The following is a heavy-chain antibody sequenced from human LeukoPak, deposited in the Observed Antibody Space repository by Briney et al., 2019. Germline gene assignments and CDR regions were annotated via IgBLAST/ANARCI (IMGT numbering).Heavy chain of an antibody. V-gene: IGHV4-34*01. D-gene: IGHD3-10*01. CDR1: GGSFSGYY. Sequence: SETLSLTCAVYGGSFSGYYWSWIRQPPGKGLEWIGEVNHSGSTYYNPSLKGRVTISADTSKNQFSLKLSSVTAADTAVYYCARGLLDGFGELYNWFDPWGQGTLVTVSS. CDR3: ARGLLDGFGELYNWFDP. J-gene: IGHJ5*02. CDR2: VNHSGST.